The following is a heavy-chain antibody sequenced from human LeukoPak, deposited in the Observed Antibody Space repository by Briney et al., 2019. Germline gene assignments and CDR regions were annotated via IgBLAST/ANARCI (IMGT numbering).Heavy chain of an antibody. CDR2: INPNSGGT. J-gene: IGHJ4*02. V-gene: IGHV1-2*02. CDR1: GYTFTGNF. CDR3: ARGGRDYGDYIWGIGIDY. D-gene: IGHD4-17*01. Sequence: GASVKVSCKASGYTFTGNFIHWVRQAPGQGLEWMGWINPNSGGTNYAQKFQGRVTMTRDTTISTAYLELSRLRSDDTAVYHCARGGRDYGDYIWGIGIDYWGQGTLVTVSS.